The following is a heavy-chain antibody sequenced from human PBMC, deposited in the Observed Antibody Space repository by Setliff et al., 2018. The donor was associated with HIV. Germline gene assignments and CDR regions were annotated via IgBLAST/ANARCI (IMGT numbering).Heavy chain of an antibody. CDR3: ARGRDDYDSSDFPVLLH. CDR2: ISVYNGYT. J-gene: IGHJ1*01. V-gene: IGHV1-18*04. CDR1: GYTFTGYY. D-gene: IGHD3-22*01. Sequence: ASVKVSCKASGYTFTGYYIHWVRQAPGQGLEWMGWISVYNGYTNYAQELQDRVIMTTDTSTSTAYMELRSLRSDDTAVYYCARGRDDYDSSDFPVLLHWGLGTLVTVSS.